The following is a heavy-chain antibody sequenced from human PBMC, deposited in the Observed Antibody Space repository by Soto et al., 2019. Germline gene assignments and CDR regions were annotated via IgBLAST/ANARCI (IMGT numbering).Heavy chain of an antibody. V-gene: IGHV3-15*01. J-gene: IGHJ6*03. CDR1: GFTFSNAW. CDR3: TTVRMKQLVGISSYYYYYMDV. D-gene: IGHD6-6*01. Sequence: EVQLVESGGGLVKPGGSLRLSCAASGFTFSNAWMSWVRQAPGKGLEWVGRIKSKTDGGTTDYAAPVKGRFTISRDDSKNTLYLQMNSLKTEDTAVYYCTTVRMKQLVGISSYYYYYMDVWGKGTTVTVSS. CDR2: IKSKTDGGTT.